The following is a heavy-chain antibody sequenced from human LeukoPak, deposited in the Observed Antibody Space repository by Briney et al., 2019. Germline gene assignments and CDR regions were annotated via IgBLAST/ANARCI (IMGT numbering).Heavy chain of an antibody. D-gene: IGHD6-19*01. CDR2: INHSGST. CDR1: GGSFSGYY. V-gene: IGHV4-34*01. Sequence: SETLSLTCAVYGGSFSGYYWSWIRQPPGKGLEWIGEINHSGSTNYNPSLKSRVTISVDTSKNQFSLKLSSVTAADTAVYYCARASSGWNNDFDYWGQGTLVTVYS. CDR3: ARASSGWNNDFDY. J-gene: IGHJ4*02.